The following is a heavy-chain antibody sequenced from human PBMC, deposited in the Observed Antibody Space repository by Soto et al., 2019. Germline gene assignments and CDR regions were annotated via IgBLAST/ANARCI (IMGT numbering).Heavy chain of an antibody. CDR3: ARDSGYSSGWYGY. Sequence: PWWSLRLSCSASVFTFSRYGMHWLRQAPGKGLEWVAVIWYDGSNKYYADSVKGRFTISRDNSKNTLYLQMNSLRAEDTAVYYCARDSGYSSGWYGYWGQGTLVTVSS. CDR2: IWYDGSNK. J-gene: IGHJ4*02. V-gene: IGHV3-33*01. CDR1: VFTFSRYG. D-gene: IGHD6-19*01.